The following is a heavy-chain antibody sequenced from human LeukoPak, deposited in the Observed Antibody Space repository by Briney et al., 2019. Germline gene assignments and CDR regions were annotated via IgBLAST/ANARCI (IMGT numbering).Heavy chain of an antibody. CDR3: TRVPEWSRPVGDACDI. J-gene: IGHJ3*02. CDR1: VLSLSVYA. Sequence: GRSLSPSSVPSVLSLSVYATGGVPPTPGGGGWCVSVIDAVGSVYYADSVKRRFTISRDSSRNTLYLQMNSLKAEDTAVYYCTRVPEWSRPVGDACDIWGQGTMVSVSS. CDR2: IDAVGSV. D-gene: IGHD3-3*01. V-gene: IGHV3-53*01.